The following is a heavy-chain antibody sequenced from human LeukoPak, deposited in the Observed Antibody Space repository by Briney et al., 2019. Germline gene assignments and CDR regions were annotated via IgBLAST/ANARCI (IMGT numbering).Heavy chain of an antibody. V-gene: IGHV4-30-4*01. CDR1: GDFISSGDYY. Sequence: PSQTLSLTCTVSGDFISSGDYYWSWIRRPPGTGLEWIGYIYYSGSIYYNPSLKSRVTISVDTSKNQFSLKLSSVTAADTAVYYCARGRRYYDSSGSPWGQGTLVTVSS. CDR2: IYYSGSI. D-gene: IGHD3-22*01. J-gene: IGHJ5*02. CDR3: ARGRRYYDSSGSP.